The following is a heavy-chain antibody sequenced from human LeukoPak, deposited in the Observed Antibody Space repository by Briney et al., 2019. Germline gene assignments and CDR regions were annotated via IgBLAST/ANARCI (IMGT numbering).Heavy chain of an antibody. D-gene: IGHD3-9*01. CDR2: IKQVGGEK. Sequence: GGSLRLSCAASGFSFNTYWMTWVRQAPGKGLEWVANIKQVGGEKDYVDSVKGRSPISRDNGKNSLYLQMNSLRGDDTAVYYCARVRGDRDILTGYFKLYFDYWGQGTLVTVSS. CDR3: ARVRGDRDILTGYFKLYFDY. J-gene: IGHJ4*02. V-gene: IGHV3-7*04. CDR1: GFSFNTYW.